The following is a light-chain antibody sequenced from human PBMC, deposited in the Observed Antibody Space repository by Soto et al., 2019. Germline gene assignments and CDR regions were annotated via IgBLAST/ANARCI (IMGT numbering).Light chain of an antibody. CDR2: GAS. CDR1: QSVSSN. V-gene: IGKV3-15*01. CDR3: QLYSNYVT. Sequence: EIVMTQSPATLSVSPGERATLSCRASQSVSSNLAWYQHKPGQAPRLLIFGASTRATGIPARFSGSGSGTNFILTISSLQSEEFVVYYCQLYSNYVTFGQGTRLEI. J-gene: IGKJ5*01.